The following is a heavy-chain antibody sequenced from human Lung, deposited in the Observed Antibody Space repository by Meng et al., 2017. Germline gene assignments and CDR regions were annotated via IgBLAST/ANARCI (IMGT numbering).Heavy chain of an antibody. Sequence: LVVSGGGLVKPWGSLRFSCAASGFTFSSYSMNWVRQAPGKGLEWVSSISSSSSYIYYADSVKGRFTISRDNAKNSLYLQMNSLRAEDTAVYYCARERGTSDYWGQGTLVTVSS. D-gene: IGHD1-7*01. CDR2: ISSSSSYI. CDR1: GFTFSSYS. V-gene: IGHV3-21*01. CDR3: ARERGTSDY. J-gene: IGHJ4*02.